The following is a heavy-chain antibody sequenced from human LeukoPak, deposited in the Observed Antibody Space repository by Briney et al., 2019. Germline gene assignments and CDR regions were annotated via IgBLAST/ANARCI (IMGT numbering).Heavy chain of an antibody. V-gene: IGHV4-59*08. D-gene: IGHD3-22*01. CDR1: GGSISSYY. CDR2: IYHSGST. CDR3: ARQYYYDSSGYYYTDY. Sequence: SETLSLTCTVSGGSISSYYWSWIRQPPGKGLEWIGYIYHSGSTYYNPSLKSRVTISVDRSKNQFSLKLSSVTAADTAVYYCARQYYYDSSGYYYTDYWGQGTLVTVSS. J-gene: IGHJ4*02.